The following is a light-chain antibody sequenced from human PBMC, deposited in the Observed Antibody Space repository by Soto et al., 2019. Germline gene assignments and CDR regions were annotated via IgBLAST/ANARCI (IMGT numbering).Light chain of an antibody. V-gene: IGKV1-5*01. J-gene: IGKJ2*01. CDR1: QSIDNG. CDR3: QHYNGYPYT. CDR2: DAS. Sequence: DIQMNQSPSPLSASIGDRVTITCRASQSIDNGLAWYQKKPGKAPQLLIYDASRVKTGVPSRFTASGSGTEFTLTINTLQADDSATYFCQHYNGYPYTFCPATMVDI.